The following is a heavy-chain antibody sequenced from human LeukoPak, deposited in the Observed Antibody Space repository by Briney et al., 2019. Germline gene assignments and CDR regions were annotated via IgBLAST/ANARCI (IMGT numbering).Heavy chain of an antibody. D-gene: IGHD3-10*01. CDR2: INHSGST. V-gene: IGHV4-34*01. CDR3: ARAKLVYYYGSGSKTGFDY. CDR1: GGSFSRYY. J-gene: IGHJ4*02. Sequence: PSETLSLTCAVYGGSFSRYYWSWIRQPPGKGLEWIGEINHSGSTTYNPSLKSRVTISVDTSQNQFSLELSSVTAADTAVYYCARAKLVYYYGSGSKTGFDYWGQGTLVTVSS.